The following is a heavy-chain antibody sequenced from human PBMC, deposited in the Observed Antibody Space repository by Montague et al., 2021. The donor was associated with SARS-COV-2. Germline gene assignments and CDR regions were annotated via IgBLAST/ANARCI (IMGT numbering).Heavy chain of an antibody. J-gene: IGHJ4*02. CDR1: GASMRGYY. Sequence: SETLSLTCTVSGASMRGYYWTWVRQSPGKGLEWIGYTYYSGSTSYAPSLKSRLTMTVDMSANQVSLTLMSVTAADSAVYYCARVEGVIGGITHFDYWGQGSLVSVSS. V-gene: IGHV4-59*12. CDR2: TYYSGST. CDR3: ARVEGVIGGITHFDY. D-gene: IGHD2-21*01.